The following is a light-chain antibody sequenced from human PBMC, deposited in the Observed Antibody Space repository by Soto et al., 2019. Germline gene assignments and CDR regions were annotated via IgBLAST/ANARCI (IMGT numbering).Light chain of an antibody. J-gene: IGLJ2*01. CDR1: SSDVGGYNY. Sequence: QSALTQPASVSGSPGQSITISCTGTSSDVGGYNYVSWYQQHPGKAPKLMIYEVSNRPSGISNRFSGSKSDNTASLTISGLQTEDEADYYCSSYSSSATLFGGGTKLTVL. V-gene: IGLV2-14*01. CDR2: EVS. CDR3: SSYSSSATL.